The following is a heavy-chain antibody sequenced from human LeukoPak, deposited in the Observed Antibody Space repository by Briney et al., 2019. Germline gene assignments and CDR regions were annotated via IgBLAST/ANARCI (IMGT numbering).Heavy chain of an antibody. J-gene: IGHJ6*03. D-gene: IGHD6-13*01. V-gene: IGHV1-2*02. CDR1: GYTFTGYY. CDR3: ARVYGSWSYYYYYYMDV. Sequence: ASVKVSCKASGYTFTGYYMHWVRQAPGQGLEWMGGINPNSGGTNYAQKFQGRVTMTRDTSISTAYMELSSLRSDDTAVYYCARVYGSWSYYYYYYMDVWGKGTTVTISS. CDR2: INPNSGGT.